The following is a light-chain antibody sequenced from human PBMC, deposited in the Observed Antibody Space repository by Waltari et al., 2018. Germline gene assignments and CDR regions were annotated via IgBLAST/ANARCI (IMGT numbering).Light chain of an antibody. J-gene: IGLJ3*02. Sequence: QSVLTQPPSVSGAPGQRVTISCTGSGSNIRAGYDFHWYQHLPRAAPKLLIYGSSSRPLGVPDRFFGSTSGTSASLAITGLQAEDEGDYYCQSYDTSLSVVFGGGTKLTVL. CDR3: QSYDTSLSVV. CDR2: GSS. V-gene: IGLV1-40*01. CDR1: GSNIRAGYD.